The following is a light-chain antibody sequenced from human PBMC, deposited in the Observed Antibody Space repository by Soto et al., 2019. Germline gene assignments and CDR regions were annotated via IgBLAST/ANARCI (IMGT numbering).Light chain of an antibody. J-gene: IGLJ1*01. CDR1: ISDVGGYNY. CDR3: CSYAGSYTL. CDR2: DVS. V-gene: IGLV2-11*01. Sequence: QSVLTQPRSVSGSPGQSVTISCTGTISDVGGYNYVSWYQQHPGKAPKLMIYDVSKRPSGVPDRFSGSKSGNTASLTISGLQAEDEADYYCCSYAGSYTLFGTGTKLTVL.